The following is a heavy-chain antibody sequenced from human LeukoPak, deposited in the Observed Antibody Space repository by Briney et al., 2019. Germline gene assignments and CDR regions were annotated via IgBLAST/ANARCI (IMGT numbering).Heavy chain of an antibody. CDR3: AKSHHVTAIDY. CDR1: GFTLSSYA. V-gene: IGHV3-23*01. J-gene: IGHJ4*02. Sequence: PGGSLRLSCAASGFTLSSYAMSWVRQGPGKGLEWVSAISVSGNTYHADSVKGRFTISRDNSKNTLYLQMNSLRAEDTAVYYCAKSHHVTAIDYWGQGTLVTVSS. CDR2: ISVSGNT. D-gene: IGHD2-21*02.